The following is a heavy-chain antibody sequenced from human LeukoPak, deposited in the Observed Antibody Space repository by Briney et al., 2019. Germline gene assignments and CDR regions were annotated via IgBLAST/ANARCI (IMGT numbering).Heavy chain of an antibody. J-gene: IGHJ4*02. CDR3: AKDDAVSLFDY. CDR2: ISYDGSNK. V-gene: IGHV3-30-3*01. CDR1: GFTFSSYA. Sequence: PGGSLRLSCAASGFTFSSYAMHWVRQAPGKGLEWVAVISYDGSNKYYADSVKGRFTISRDNSKNTLYLQMNSLRAEDTAVYYCAKDDAVSLFDYWGQGTLVTVSS. D-gene: IGHD6-19*01.